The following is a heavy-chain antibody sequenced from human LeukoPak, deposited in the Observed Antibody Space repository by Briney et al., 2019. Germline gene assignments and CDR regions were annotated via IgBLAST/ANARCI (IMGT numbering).Heavy chain of an antibody. V-gene: IGHV1-8*01. CDR2: MNPNSGNT. Sequence: ASVKVSCKASGYTFTSYDIKWVRQAPGQGLEWMGWMNPNSGNTGYAQKFQGRVTMTRNTSISTAYMELSSLRSEDTAVYYCARRRIAAASNENWFDPWGQGTLVTVSS. CDR1: GYTFTSYD. D-gene: IGHD6-13*01. CDR3: ARRRIAAASNENWFDP. J-gene: IGHJ5*02.